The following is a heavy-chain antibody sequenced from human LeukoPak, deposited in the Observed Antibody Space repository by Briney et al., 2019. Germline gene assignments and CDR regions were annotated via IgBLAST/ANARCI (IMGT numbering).Heavy chain of an antibody. CDR2: ISTYNYNT. J-gene: IGHJ4*02. D-gene: IGHD5-18*01. V-gene: IGHV1-18*01. CDR3: ARQVDTTMALPDY. CDR1: GYTFTSYG. Sequence: GASVKVSCKTSGYTFTSYGVSWARQAPGHRLEWMGWISTYNYNTNYAQKFRGRVTLTKDTSTSTVYMELRSLRSDDTAIYYCARQVDTTMALPDYWGQGTLVTVSS.